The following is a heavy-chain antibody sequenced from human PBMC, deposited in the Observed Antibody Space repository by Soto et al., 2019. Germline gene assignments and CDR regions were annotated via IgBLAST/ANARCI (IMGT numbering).Heavy chain of an antibody. CDR1: GFTFASYA. J-gene: IGHJ4*02. CDR2: ISANGQGI. CDR3: AKDRNYPRDQFHY. Sequence: EAQLLESGGGLVQPGESLRLSCATSGFTFASYAMTWVRQAPGKGLEWVSAISANGQGIYYADSVRGRFTISRDNSKNTIFLHMDSLRAEDTAVYYCAKDRNYPRDQFHYWGQGTLVTVSS. V-gene: IGHV3-23*01. D-gene: IGHD1-7*01.